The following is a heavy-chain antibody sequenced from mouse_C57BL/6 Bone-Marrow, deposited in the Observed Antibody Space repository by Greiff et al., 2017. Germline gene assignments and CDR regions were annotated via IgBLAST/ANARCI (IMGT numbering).Heavy chain of an antibody. CDR1: GFSFNTYA. J-gene: IGHJ4*01. CDR2: IRSKSNNYAT. CDR3: VRHDNCYGSSYAMDY. Sequence: EVMLVESGGGLVQPKGSLKLSCAASGFSFNTYAMNWVRQAPGKGLEWVARIRSKSNNYATYYADSVKDRFTISRDDSESMLYLQMNNLKTEDTAMYYCVRHDNCYGSSYAMDYWGQGTSVTVSS. D-gene: IGHD1-1*01. V-gene: IGHV10-1*01.